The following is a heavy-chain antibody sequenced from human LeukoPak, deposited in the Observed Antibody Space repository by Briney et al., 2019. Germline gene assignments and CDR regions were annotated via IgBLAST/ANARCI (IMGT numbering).Heavy chain of an antibody. Sequence: GSSVKVSCKASGYTFTSYDINWVQQATGQGLEWMGWMNPNSGNTGYAQKFQGRVTMTRNTSISTAYLELSSLRSEDTAVYYCARVGFRGEPIDCWGQGTLVTVSS. CDR1: GYTFTSYD. J-gene: IGHJ4*02. CDR3: ARVGFRGEPIDC. V-gene: IGHV1-8*01. CDR2: MNPNSGNT. D-gene: IGHD3-10*01.